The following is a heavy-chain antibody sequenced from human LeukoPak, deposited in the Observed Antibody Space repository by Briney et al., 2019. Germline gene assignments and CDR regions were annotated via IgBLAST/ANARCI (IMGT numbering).Heavy chain of an antibody. CDR1: GLTFSTYA. CDR3: TRDTPGMGVDY. D-gene: IGHD1-26*01. V-gene: IGHV3-23*01. J-gene: IGHJ4*02. CDR2: ISGSGGGT. Sequence: GGSLRLSCAASGLTFSTYAMSWVRQAPGKGLEWVSSISGSGGGTYYADSVKGRFTISRDNAKNTLYLQMNSLRAEDTAVYFCTRDTPGMGVDYWGQGTLVTVSS.